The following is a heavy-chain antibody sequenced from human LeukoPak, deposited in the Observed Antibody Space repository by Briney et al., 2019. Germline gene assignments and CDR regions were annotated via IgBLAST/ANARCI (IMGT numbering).Heavy chain of an antibody. CDR1: GFTFSSYS. D-gene: IGHD2-2*02. Sequence: GGSLRLSCAASGFTFSSYSMNWVRQAAGKGLEWVSSISSSSSYIYYADSVKGRFTISRDNAKNSLYLQMNSLRAEDTAVYYCARFYCSSTSCYIDYWGQGTLVTVSS. CDR3: ARFYCSSTSCYIDY. CDR2: ISSSSSYI. V-gene: IGHV3-21*01. J-gene: IGHJ4*02.